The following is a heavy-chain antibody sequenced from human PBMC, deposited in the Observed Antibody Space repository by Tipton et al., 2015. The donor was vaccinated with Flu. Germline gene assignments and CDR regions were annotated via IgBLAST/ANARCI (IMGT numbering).Heavy chain of an antibody. CDR2: VSGSAGGP. V-gene: IGHV3-23*01. CDR3: ARDSRRFGESDF. Sequence: SLRLSCAASGFTFNNYAMNWVRQAPGKGLEWVSAVSGSAGGPNYADSVKGRFTISRDDSKNTLYLQMNSLRAEDTAIYYCARDSRRFGESDFWGQGTLVTVSS. J-gene: IGHJ4*02. CDR1: GFTFNNYA. D-gene: IGHD3-3*01.